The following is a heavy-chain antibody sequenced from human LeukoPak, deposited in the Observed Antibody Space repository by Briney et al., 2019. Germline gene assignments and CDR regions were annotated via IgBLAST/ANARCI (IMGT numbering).Heavy chain of an antibody. CDR2: ISDSGGST. Sequence: GGSLRLSCAAFGYTFSSYAMSWVRQAPGKGLEWVSAISDSGGSTYYADSVKGRFTISRDNFKNTLYLQMNSLRAEDTAVYYCAKNRGSSTSCYANWGQGTLVTVSS. CDR3: AKNRGSSTSCYAN. J-gene: IGHJ4*02. V-gene: IGHV3-23*01. CDR1: GYTFSSYA. D-gene: IGHD2-2*01.